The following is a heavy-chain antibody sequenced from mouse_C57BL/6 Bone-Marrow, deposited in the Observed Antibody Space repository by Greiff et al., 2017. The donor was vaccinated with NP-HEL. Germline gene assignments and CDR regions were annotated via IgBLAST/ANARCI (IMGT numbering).Heavy chain of an antibody. CDR2: ISNLAYSI. CDR1: GFTFSDYG. J-gene: IGHJ3*01. V-gene: IGHV5-15*01. D-gene: IGHD2-13*01. Sequence: DVKLVESGGGLVQPGGPLKLSCAASGFTFSDYGMAWVRQAPRKGPEWVAFISNLAYSIYYAATVTCRFTISREDAENTLYLEMSSLRSEDTAMYYCARHGDAPFAYWGQGTLVTVSA. CDR3: ARHGDAPFAY.